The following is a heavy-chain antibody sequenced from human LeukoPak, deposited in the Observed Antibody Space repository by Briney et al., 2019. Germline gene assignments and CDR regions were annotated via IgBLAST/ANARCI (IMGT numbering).Heavy chain of an antibody. CDR3: ARGLYWRYSSSYNY. Sequence: SETLSLTCAVYGGSFSGYYWSWIRQPPGKGLEWIGEINHSGSTNYNPSLKSRVTISVDTSKNQFSLKLSSVTAADTAVYYCARGLYWRYSSSYNYWGQGTLVTVSS. V-gene: IGHV4-34*01. D-gene: IGHD6-13*01. J-gene: IGHJ4*02. CDR2: INHSGST. CDR1: GGSFSGYY.